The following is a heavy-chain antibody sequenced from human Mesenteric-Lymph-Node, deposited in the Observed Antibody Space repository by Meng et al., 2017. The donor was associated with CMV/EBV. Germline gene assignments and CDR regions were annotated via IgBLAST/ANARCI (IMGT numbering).Heavy chain of an antibody. CDR3: ATTPKSPEYYYYGMDV. J-gene: IGHJ6*02. CDR1: GFTFSTYW. V-gene: IGHV3-23*03. CDR2: IYSGGSST. Sequence: GGSLRLSCAASGFTFSTYWMHWVRQAPGKGLEWVSVIYSGGSSTYYADSVKGRFTISRDNSKNTLYLQMNSLRAEDTAVYYCATTPKSPEYYYYGMDVWGQGTTVTVSS. D-gene: IGHD2-15*01.